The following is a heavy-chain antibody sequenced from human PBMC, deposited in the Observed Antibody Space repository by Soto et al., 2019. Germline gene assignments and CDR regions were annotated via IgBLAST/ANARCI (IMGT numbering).Heavy chain of an antibody. Sequence: PGGSLRLSCAASGFTFSSYAITWVRHAPGKGLEWVSAISGSGGSTYYADSVKGRFTISRDNSKNTLYLQMNSLRAEDTAVYYCVKDPFALRYFDWLSTFVFLDYRGQRSVVTVSS. V-gene: IGHV3-23*01. D-gene: IGHD3-9*01. CDR1: GFTFSSYA. CDR3: VKDPFALRYFDWLSTFVFLDY. CDR2: ISGSGGST. J-gene: IGHJ4*02.